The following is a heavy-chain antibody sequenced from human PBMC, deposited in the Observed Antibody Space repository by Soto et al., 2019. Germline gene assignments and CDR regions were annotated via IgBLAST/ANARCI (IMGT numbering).Heavy chain of an antibody. V-gene: IGHV4-34*01. J-gene: IGHJ4*02. CDR1: GGSFSGYY. Sequence: SETLSLTCAVYGGSFSGYYWSWIRQPPGKGLEWIGEINHSGSTNYNPSLKSRVTISVDTSKNQFSLKLSSVTAADTAVYYCARGEIRKKLDYGGQGTLVTVS. CDR2: INHSGST. CDR3: ARGEIRKKLDY.